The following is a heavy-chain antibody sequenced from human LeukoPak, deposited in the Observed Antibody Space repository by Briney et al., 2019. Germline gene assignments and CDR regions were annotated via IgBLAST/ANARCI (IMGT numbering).Heavy chain of an antibody. J-gene: IGHJ4*02. CDR3: ARVAVAGSYYFDY. Sequence: GGSLRLSCAASGFTFSSYWMSWVRQAPGKGLEWVANIKQDGSEKYYVDSVKGRFTISRDNAKNSLYLQMNSLRAEDTAVYYCARVAVAGSYYFDYWGQGTLVTVSS. D-gene: IGHD6-19*01. V-gene: IGHV3-7*04. CDR2: IKQDGSEK. CDR1: GFTFSSYW.